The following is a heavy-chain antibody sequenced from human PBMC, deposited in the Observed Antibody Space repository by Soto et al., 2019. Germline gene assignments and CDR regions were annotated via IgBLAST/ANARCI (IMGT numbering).Heavy chain of an antibody. CDR1: GFTFSDHY. CDR2: TRNKANSYTT. Sequence: GGSLRLSCAASGFTFSDHYMDWVRQAPGKGLEWVGRTRNKANSYTTEYAASVKGRFTISRDDSKNSLYLQMNSLKTEDTAVYYCASVFNGDYFDYWGQGTLVTVSS. D-gene: IGHD3-10*01. CDR3: ASVFNGDYFDY. J-gene: IGHJ4*02. V-gene: IGHV3-72*01.